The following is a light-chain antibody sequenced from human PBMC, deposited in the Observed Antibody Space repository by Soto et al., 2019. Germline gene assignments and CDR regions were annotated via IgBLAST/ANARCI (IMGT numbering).Light chain of an antibody. CDR2: GAS. V-gene: IGKV3-20*01. J-gene: IGKJ1*01. CDR3: QQYGSSPWT. CDR1: QSVSSY. Sequence: TQSPGTLSLSPGERATLSCRASQSVSSYLAWYQQKPCQAPRLLIYGASSRATGIPDRFSGSGSGTDFTLTISRLEPEDFAVYYCQQYGSSPWTFGQGTKVDI.